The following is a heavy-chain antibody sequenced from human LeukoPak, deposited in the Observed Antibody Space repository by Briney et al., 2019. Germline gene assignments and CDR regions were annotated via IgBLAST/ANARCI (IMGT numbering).Heavy chain of an antibody. V-gene: IGHV3-15*04. CDR2: TVSEIDGGTT. D-gene: IGHD1-7*01. J-gene: IGHJ6*02. CDR3: TTDEDWNYARKDV. Sequence: GGSLRLSCAASGFTLNYAWMSWVRQVPGKGLEWVGQTVSEIDGGTTDYATPVKGRFTISRDDSKSTLYLQMNSLKIEDTAMYYCTTDEDWNYARKDVWGQGATVIVSS. CDR1: GFTLNYAW.